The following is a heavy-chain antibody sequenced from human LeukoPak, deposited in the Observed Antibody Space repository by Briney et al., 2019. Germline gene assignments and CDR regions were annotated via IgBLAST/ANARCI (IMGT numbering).Heavy chain of an antibody. V-gene: IGHV3-74*01. CDR1: GFTFSRYW. J-gene: IGHJ4*02. CDR3: VRDEWGRGDQLPQN. CDR2: INGDGSRT. Sequence: PGGSLRLSCAVSGFTFSRYWMHWVRQTPGKGLLWVARINGDGSRTDHADSVKGRFTISRDNAKNTLYLQMSSLRDDDTAVYYCVRDEWGRGDQLPQNWGQGTLVTVSS. D-gene: IGHD1-1*01.